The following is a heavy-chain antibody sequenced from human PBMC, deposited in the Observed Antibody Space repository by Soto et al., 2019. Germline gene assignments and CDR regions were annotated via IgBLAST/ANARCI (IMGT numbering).Heavy chain of an antibody. V-gene: IGHV4-31*01. CDR3: AVVTGAFDI. CDR1: GTSINHTDYY. CDR2: IYYSGRT. D-gene: IGHD2-21*02. Sequence: QVQLQESGPGLVKPSQTLSLTCSVSGTSINHTDYYWSWIRQHPQRGLEWIAYIYYSGRTNYNPSLKSLITISVDSSKNQFSLKLCSMTAADSAVYYCAVVTGAFDIWGQGTMVAVSS. J-gene: IGHJ3*02.